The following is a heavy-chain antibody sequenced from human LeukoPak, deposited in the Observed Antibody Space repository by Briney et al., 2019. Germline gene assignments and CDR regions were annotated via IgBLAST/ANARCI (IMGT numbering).Heavy chain of an antibody. D-gene: IGHD2-21*02. J-gene: IGHJ4*02. Sequence: GGSLRLSCAASGFTFSDYYMSWIRQAPGKGLEWVSYISSSGSTIYYADSVKGRFTISRDNAKNSLYLQMNSLRAEDTAVYYCAREHIVVVTAIPYFDYWGQGTLVTVSP. V-gene: IGHV3-11*01. CDR2: ISSSGSTI. CDR3: AREHIVVVTAIPYFDY. CDR1: GFTFSDYY.